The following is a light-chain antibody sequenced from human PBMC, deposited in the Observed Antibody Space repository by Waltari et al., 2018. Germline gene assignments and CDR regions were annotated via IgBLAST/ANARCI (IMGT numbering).Light chain of an antibody. V-gene: IGKV3-11*01. J-gene: IGKJ4*01. CDR2: DAS. CDR3: QQRSNWLT. Sequence: EIVLTQSPATLSLYPGERATLSSRASQSVSSYLAWYQHKPGQAPRLLFYDASNRATGIPARFSGSGSGTDFTLTISSLEPEDFAVYYCQQRSNWLTFGGGTKVEIK. CDR1: QSVSSY.